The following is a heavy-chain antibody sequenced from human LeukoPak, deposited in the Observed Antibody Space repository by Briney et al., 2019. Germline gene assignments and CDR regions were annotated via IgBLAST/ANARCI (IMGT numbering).Heavy chain of an antibody. J-gene: IGHJ4*02. CDR3: ARDLAYSRLDY. D-gene: IGHD5-18*01. CDR1: GFIFSDYA. V-gene: IGHV3-7*01. Sequence: SGGSLRLSCAASGFIFSDYAMNWVRQAPGKGLEWVASINPEGSEKYSADSVKGRFTISRDNAKNSLYLQMDSLRVEDTAFYYCARDLAYSRLDYWGQGMLVTVSS. CDR2: INPEGSEK.